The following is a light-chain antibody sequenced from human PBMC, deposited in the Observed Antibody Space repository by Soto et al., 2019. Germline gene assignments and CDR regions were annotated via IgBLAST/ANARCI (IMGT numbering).Light chain of an antibody. CDR1: QSVSSNY. Sequence: EIVLTQSPGTLSLSPGERATLSCRASQSVSSNYLAWYQQKPGQAPSLLIYGASSRPTGIPDRFSGSGSGTDFTLTISRLEPEDFGMYYCQQYGTSAPITFGQGTRVEIE. CDR2: GAS. J-gene: IGKJ5*01. V-gene: IGKV3-20*01. CDR3: QQYGTSAPIT.